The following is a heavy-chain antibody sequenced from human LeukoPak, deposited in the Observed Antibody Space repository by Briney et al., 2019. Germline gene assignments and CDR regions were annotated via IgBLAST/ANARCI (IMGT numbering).Heavy chain of an antibody. V-gene: IGHV1-18*01. J-gene: IGHJ4*02. Sequence: ASVKVSCKASGYTFTSYGISWVRQAPGQGLEWMGWISGYNGHTNYAQKLQGRVTMTTDTSTSTAYMELRSLRSDDTAVYYCARDLRFFAIDSDYFDYWGQGTLVTVSS. D-gene: IGHD3-3*01. CDR3: ARDLRFFAIDSDYFDY. CDR1: GYTFTSYG. CDR2: ISGYNGHT.